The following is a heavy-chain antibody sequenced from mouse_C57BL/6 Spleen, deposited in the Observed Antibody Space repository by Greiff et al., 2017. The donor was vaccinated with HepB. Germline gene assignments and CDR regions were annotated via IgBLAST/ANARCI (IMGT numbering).Heavy chain of an antibody. J-gene: IGHJ1*03. CDR1: GYTFTSYW. Sequence: VQLQQPGAELVKPGASVKMSCKASGYTFTSYWITWVKQRPGQRLEWIGDIYPGSGSTNYNEKFKSKATLTVDTSSSTAYMQLSSLTSEDSAVYYCARSGLITTVVGVWGTGTTVTVSS. CDR2: IYPGSGST. D-gene: IGHD1-1*01. V-gene: IGHV1-55*01. CDR3: ARSGLITTVVGV.